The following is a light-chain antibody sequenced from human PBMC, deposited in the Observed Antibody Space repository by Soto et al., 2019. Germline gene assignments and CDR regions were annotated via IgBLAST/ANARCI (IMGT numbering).Light chain of an antibody. V-gene: IGKV1-33*01. CDR3: KQYDNPPPIT. J-gene: IGKJ5*01. CDR1: QDINNY. Sequence: DIQMTQSPSSLSVSIGDRITITCQASQDINNYLNWYQQKPGKAPKLLIYESSNLETGVPSRFSGSGSGTDFTFTISTLPHEDIATYYCKQYDNPPPITFGQGTRLEIK. CDR2: ESS.